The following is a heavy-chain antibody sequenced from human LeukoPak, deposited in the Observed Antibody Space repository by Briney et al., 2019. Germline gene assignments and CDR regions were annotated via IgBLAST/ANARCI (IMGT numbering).Heavy chain of an antibody. V-gene: IGHV4-59*08. J-gene: IGHJ4*02. CDR3: ARLPVRGVIALDY. D-gene: IGHD3-10*01. Sequence: SETLSLTCTVSGGSISSYYWSRIRQPPGKGLEWIGYIYYSGSTSYNPSLKSRVTISVDTSKNQFSLKLSSVTAADTAVYYCARLPVRGVIALDYWGQGTLVTVSS. CDR2: IYYSGST. CDR1: GGSISSYY.